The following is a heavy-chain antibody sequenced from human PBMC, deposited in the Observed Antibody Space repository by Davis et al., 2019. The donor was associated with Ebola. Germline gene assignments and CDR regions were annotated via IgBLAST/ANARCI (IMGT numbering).Heavy chain of an antibody. J-gene: IGHJ4*02. CDR2: ISYDGNNK. V-gene: IGHV3-30-3*01. Sequence: GESLKISCAASGFSLSNYAMHWVRQAPGKGLEWVAFISYDGNNKFYADSVRGRFTISRDSSENTLYLQMTSLRTEDTALYYCAREGRGGVGSRWFHYWGQGTLVTVSS. D-gene: IGHD6-13*01. CDR3: AREGRGGVGSRWFHY. CDR1: GFSLSNYA.